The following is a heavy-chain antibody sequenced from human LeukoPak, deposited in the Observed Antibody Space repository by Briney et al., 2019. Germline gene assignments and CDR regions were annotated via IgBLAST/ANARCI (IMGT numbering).Heavy chain of an antibody. CDR3: ASHIWVDTAMASGAYY. Sequence: PSETLSLTCTVSGGSISSSSYYWGWIRQPPGKGLEWIGSIYYSGSTYYNPSLKSRVTISVDTSENQFSLKLSSVTAADTAVYYCASHIWVDTAMASGAYYWGQGTLVTVSS. J-gene: IGHJ4*02. V-gene: IGHV4-39*07. CDR1: GGSISSSSYY. CDR2: IYYSGST. D-gene: IGHD5-18*01.